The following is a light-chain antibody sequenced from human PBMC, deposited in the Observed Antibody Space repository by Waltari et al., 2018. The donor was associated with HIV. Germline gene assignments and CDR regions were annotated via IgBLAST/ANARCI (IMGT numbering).Light chain of an antibody. J-gene: IGLJ2*01. V-gene: IGLV2-8*01. Sequence: QSALTQPPSASWSPGQSVTISCTGTSSDVGGYKYVSWYQQHPGKAPKLMIYEVSKRPSGVPDRFAGSKSGNTASLTVSGLQAEDEADYYCSSYAGRNNLVFGGGTKLTVL. CDR2: EVS. CDR1: SSDVGGYKY. CDR3: SSYAGRNNLV.